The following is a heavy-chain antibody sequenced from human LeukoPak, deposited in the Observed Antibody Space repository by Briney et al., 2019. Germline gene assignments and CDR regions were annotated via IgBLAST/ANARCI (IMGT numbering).Heavy chain of an antibody. V-gene: IGHV4-38-2*01. CDR1: GYSISRGYY. D-gene: IGHD2-2*03. J-gene: IGHJ4*02. Sequence: SETLSLTCGVSGYSISRGYYWAWIRQPQGKGLEWIGTIYHIGSTYYNPSLESRVTISVDTSKNEFSLNLNSVTGADTAVYYCARAGWIITGGIDYWGQRALVTVSS. CDR3: ARAGWIITGGIDY. CDR2: IYHIGST.